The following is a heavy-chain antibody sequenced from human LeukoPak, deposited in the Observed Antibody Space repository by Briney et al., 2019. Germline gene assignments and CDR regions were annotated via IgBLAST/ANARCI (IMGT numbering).Heavy chain of an antibody. CDR1: GFTVSSNY. D-gene: IGHD3-22*01. Sequence: GGSLRLSCAGSGFTVSSNYMSWVRQAPGKGLEWVSVIYSGGSTYYADCVKGRFTISRENSKNTVYLQMNSLRVEDTAVYYCASKAYYDSAGYYSDGFAIWGQGTMVTVSS. CDR3: ASKAYYDSAGYYSDGFAI. J-gene: IGHJ3*02. CDR2: IYSGGST. V-gene: IGHV3-66*01.